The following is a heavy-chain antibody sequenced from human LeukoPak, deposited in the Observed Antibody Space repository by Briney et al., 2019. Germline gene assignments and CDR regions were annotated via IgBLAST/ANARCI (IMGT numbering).Heavy chain of an antibody. V-gene: IGHV4-34*01. D-gene: IGHD6-6*01. CDR1: GDSISSYY. CDR2: INHSGST. J-gene: IGHJ6*03. Sequence: SETLSLTCTVSGDSISSYYWSWIRQPPGKGLEWIGEINHSGSTNYNPSLKSRVTISVDTSKNQFSLKLSSVTAADTAVYYCARGLRGSSSRGGYYYYYMDVWGKGTTVTVSS. CDR3: ARGLRGSSSRGGYYYYYMDV.